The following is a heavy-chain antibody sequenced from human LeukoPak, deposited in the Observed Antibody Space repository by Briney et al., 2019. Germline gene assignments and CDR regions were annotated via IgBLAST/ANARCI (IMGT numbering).Heavy chain of an antibody. J-gene: IGHJ6*03. CDR1: GGTFSSYA. CDR2: IIPILGIA. V-gene: IGHV1-69*04. CDR3: ARAYSSSSHYYYYYYMDV. D-gene: IGHD6-6*01. Sequence: ASVKVSCKASGGTFSSYAISWVRQAPGQGLEWMGRIIPILGIANYAQKFQGRVTITADKSTSTAYMELSSLRSEDTAVYYCARAYSSSSHYYYYYYMDVWGKGTTVTVSS.